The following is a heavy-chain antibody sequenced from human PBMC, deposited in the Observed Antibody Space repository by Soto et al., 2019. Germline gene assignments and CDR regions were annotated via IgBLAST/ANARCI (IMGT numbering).Heavy chain of an antibody. D-gene: IGHD6-13*01. J-gene: IGHJ3*02. CDR2: IYYSGST. V-gene: IGHV4-59*08. CDR3: ARRYSSAFDI. CDR1: GGSISSYY. Sequence: QVQLQESGPGLVKPSETLSLTCTVSGGSISSYYWSWIRQPPGKGLEWIGYIYYSGSTNHNPSLRRRVTISVDTSKNQFSLKLSSVTAADTAVYYCARRYSSAFDIWGQGTMVTVSS.